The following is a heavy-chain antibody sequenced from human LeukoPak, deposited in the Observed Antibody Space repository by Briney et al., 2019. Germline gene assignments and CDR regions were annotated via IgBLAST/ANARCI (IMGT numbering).Heavy chain of an antibody. Sequence: GGSLRLSCAASGFTFSSYAITWVRQAPGKGLEWVSAVSSNGAKTYYADSVKGRFTISRDNYKNSLYLQMNSLRAEDAAVYYCARRYSSSSPTDYWGQGTLVTVSS. CDR3: ARRYSSSSPTDY. CDR2: VSSNGAKT. D-gene: IGHD6-6*01. J-gene: IGHJ4*02. CDR1: GFTFSSYA. V-gene: IGHV3-23*01.